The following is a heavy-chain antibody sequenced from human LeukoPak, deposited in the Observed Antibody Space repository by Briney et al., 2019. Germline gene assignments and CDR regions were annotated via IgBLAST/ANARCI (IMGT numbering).Heavy chain of an antibody. V-gene: IGHV1-69*05. CDR3: ARDKTDDAFDI. CDR2: IIPIFGTA. CDR1: GGTFSSYA. J-gene: IGHJ3*02. Sequence: ASVKVSCKASGGTFSSYAISWVRQAPGQGLEWMGGIIPIFGTANYAQKFQGRVTITTDESTSTAYMELSSLRSDDTAVYYCARDKTDDAFDIWGQGTMVTVSS.